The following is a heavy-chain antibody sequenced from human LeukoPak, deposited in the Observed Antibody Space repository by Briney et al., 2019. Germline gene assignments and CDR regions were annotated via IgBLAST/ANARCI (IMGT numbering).Heavy chain of an antibody. V-gene: IGHV4-34*01. Sequence: PSEPLSLTCAVYGGSFSGYYWSWIRQPPGKGLEWIGEINHSGSTNYNPSLKSRATISVDTSKNQFSLKLSSVTAADTAVYYCARGPSRGGYPMAYDYWGQGTLVTVSS. J-gene: IGHJ4*02. D-gene: IGHD2-15*01. CDR3: ARGPSRGGYPMAYDY. CDR1: GGSFSGYY. CDR2: INHSGST.